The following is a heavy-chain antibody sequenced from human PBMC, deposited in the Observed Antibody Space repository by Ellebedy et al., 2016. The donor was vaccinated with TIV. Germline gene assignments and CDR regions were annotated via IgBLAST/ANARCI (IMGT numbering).Heavy chain of an antibody. Sequence: GESLKISXAASGFTFDDYGMNWVRQAPGKGLEWVSYISGSSSTIYYADSVKGRFTISRDNSKNTLYLQMNSLRAEDTAVYYCAREVVPALSIGWYFDLWGRGTLVTVSS. CDR3: AREVVPALSIGWYFDL. V-gene: IGHV3-48*01. D-gene: IGHD2-2*01. CDR1: GFTFDDYG. CDR2: ISGSSSTI. J-gene: IGHJ2*01.